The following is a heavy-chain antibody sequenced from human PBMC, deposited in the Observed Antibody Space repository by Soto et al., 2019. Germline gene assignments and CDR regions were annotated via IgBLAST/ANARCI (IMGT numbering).Heavy chain of an antibody. CDR1: GFTFSRYA. V-gene: IGHV3-23*01. J-gene: IGHJ4*02. Sequence: GGSLRLSCAPSGFTFSRYAMSWVRQAPGKGLESDSAISGSGGRTYYADSVKGRFTISRDNSKHTLYLQMNSLRAEDTAVYYCAKKRYYYDSSGPPLLWGQGTMVTVYS. CDR3: AKKRYYYDSSGPPLL. CDR2: ISGSGGRT. D-gene: IGHD3-22*01.